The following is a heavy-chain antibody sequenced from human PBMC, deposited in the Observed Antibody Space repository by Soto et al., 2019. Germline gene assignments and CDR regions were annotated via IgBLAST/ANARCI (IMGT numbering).Heavy chain of an antibody. V-gene: IGHV1-8*01. D-gene: IGHD3-3*01. CDR3: ARTPPYDFWSGTYGMDV. CDR1: GYTFTSYD. J-gene: IGHJ6*02. Sequence: ASVKVSCKASGYTFTSYDINWVRQATGQGLEWKGWMNPNSGNTGYAQKFQGRVTMTRNTSISTAYMELSSLRSEDTAVYYCARTPPYDFWSGTYGMDVWGQGTTVTVSS. CDR2: MNPNSGNT.